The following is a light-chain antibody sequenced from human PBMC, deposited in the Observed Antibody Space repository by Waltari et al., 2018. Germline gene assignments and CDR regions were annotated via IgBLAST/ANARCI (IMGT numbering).Light chain of an antibody. CDR2: RNN. CDR1: RSNIGSNY. CDR3: AAWDDSLSGRV. J-gene: IGLJ3*02. V-gene: IGLV1-47*01. Sequence: QSVLTQPPSASGTPGQRVTISCSGRRSNIGSNYVYWYQQLPGTAPKLLIYRNNQRPAGVPDRFSGSKSGTSASLAISGLRSEEEADYYCAAWDDSLSGRVFGGGTKVTVL.